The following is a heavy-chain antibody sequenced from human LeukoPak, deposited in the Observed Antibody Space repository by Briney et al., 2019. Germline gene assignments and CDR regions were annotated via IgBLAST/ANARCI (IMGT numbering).Heavy chain of an antibody. D-gene: IGHD4-17*01. CDR1: GFTFSSCC. V-gene: IGHV3-23*01. CDR2: ISGSGGRT. CDR3: AKSPADYGDDIFDC. Sequence: PGGSLRLSCAASGFTFSSCCMSWVRQPPGKGLEWVSGISGSGGRTYQAASVKGRFTISRDNSKNTLYLQMSSLRAEDTAVYYCAKSPADYGDDIFDCWGQGTLVTVSS. J-gene: IGHJ4*02.